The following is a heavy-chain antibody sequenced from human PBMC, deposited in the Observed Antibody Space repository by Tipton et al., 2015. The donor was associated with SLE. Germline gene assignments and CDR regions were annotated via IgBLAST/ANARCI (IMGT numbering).Heavy chain of an antibody. D-gene: IGHD6-13*01. CDR1: GGSISSGDYSSDYY. CDR3: ARHVIPDISWTTIDY. CDR2: IYHSGST. Sequence: LRLSCTVSGGSISSGDYSSDYYWGWIRQPPGKGLEWIGHIYHSGSTYYNPSLKSRVTISIDTSKNQFSLQLTSVTAADTAVYYCARHVIPDISWTTIDYWGQGTLVNVSS. V-gene: IGHV4-39*07. J-gene: IGHJ4*02.